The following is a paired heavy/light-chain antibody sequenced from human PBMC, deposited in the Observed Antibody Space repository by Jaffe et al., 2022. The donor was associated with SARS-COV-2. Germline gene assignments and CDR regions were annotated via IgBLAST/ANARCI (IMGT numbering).Heavy chain of an antibody. D-gene: IGHD3-3*01. CDR3: QGGVVTIRPFDY. J-gene: IGHJ4*02. Sequence: EVQLLESGGGLVQPGGSLRLSCAASGFTFSTYAMSWVRQAPGKGLEWVSAVSGSGGSTDYADSVKGRFTISRDNSKNTLYLQMNSLRAEDTALYYCQGGVVTIRPFDYWGQGTLVTVSS. V-gene: IGHV3-23*01. CDR1: GFTFSTYA. CDR2: VSGSGGST.
Light chain of an antibody. J-gene: IGKJ2*01. V-gene: IGKV3-20*01. CDR2: GAS. CDR1: QSVSSSY. Sequence: EIVLTQSPGTLSLSPGERATLSCRASQSVSSSYLAWYQQKPGQAPRLLIYGASSRATGIPDRFSGSGSGTDFTLTISRLEPEDFAVYYCQQYGSSPKTFGQGTKLEIK. CDR3: QQYGSSPKT.